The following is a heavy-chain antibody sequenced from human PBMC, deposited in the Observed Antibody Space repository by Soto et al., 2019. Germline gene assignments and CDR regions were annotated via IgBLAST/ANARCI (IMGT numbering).Heavy chain of an antibody. J-gene: IGHJ5*02. Sequence: EVQLVESGGGLVQPGGSLRLSCAASGFTFSSYWMHWVRQAPGKGLVWVSRINSDGSSTSYADSVKGRFTISRDNAKNTLYLQMNSLRAEDTAVYYCARAPYYYDSSGYYYWFDPWGQGTLVTVSS. CDR1: GFTFSSYW. D-gene: IGHD3-22*01. CDR2: INSDGSST. V-gene: IGHV3-74*01. CDR3: ARAPYYYDSSGYYYWFDP.